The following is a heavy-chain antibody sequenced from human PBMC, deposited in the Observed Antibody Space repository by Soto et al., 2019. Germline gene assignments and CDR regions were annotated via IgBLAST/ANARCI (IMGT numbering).Heavy chain of an antibody. CDR3: ARIGGYDPEYSFENFDY. Sequence: PGGSLRLSCAASGFTFSSYSMNSVRQAPGKGLEWVSSISSSSSYIYYADSVKGRFTISGDNAKNSLYLQMNSLRAEDTAVYYCARIGGYDPEYSFENFDYWGQGTLVTVSS. D-gene: IGHD5-12*01. V-gene: IGHV3-21*01. CDR2: ISSSSSYI. CDR1: GFTFSSYS. J-gene: IGHJ4*02.